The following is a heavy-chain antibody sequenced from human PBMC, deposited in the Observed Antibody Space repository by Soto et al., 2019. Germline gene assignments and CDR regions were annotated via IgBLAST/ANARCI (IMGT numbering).Heavy chain of an antibody. CDR1: GFTFSSYS. D-gene: IGHD2-15*01. CDR3: ARDKGRAPLDY. J-gene: IGHJ4*02. Sequence: EVQLVESGGGLVQPGGSLRLSCAASGFTFSSYSMNWARQAPGKGLEWISYISSSSRTIYYPDSVKGRFTISRDNAKNSLYLQMNSLRAEDTDVYYCARDKGRAPLDYWGQGTLVTVSS. CDR2: ISSSSRTI. V-gene: IGHV3-48*01.